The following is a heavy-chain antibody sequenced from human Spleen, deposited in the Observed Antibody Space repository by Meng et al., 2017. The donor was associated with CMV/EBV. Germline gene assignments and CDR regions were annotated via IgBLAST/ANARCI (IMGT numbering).Heavy chain of an antibody. J-gene: IGHJ5*02. CDR3: AREPSRYSNLNWFDP. CDR1: GGYFSGSY. CDR2: NTTTSNP. D-gene: IGHD4-11*01. Sequence: VSGGYFSGSYCDSHHQPPGRHLQFLGDNTTTSNPTSPPSLPPLLPISVDTSKNQFSLKLTSVTAADTAVYYCAREPSRYSNLNWFDPWGQGTLVTVSS. V-gene: IGHV4-34*01.